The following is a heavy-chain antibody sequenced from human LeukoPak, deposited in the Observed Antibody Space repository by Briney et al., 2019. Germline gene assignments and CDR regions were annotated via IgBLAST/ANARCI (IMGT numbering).Heavy chain of an antibody. CDR1: GYTFSDYY. CDR2: INPNTGGT. J-gene: IGHJ3*02. D-gene: IGHD3-10*01. CDR3: ARVRHYGSGTFLWAPSFDI. V-gene: IGHV1-2*02. Sequence: ASVKVSCKASGYTFSDYYFHWVRQAPGQGHEWMGWINPNTGGTNYAQKFLGRVTMTRDTSISTVYMELSKLRSDDTAVYYCARVRHYGSGTFLWAPSFDIWGQGTTVTVSS.